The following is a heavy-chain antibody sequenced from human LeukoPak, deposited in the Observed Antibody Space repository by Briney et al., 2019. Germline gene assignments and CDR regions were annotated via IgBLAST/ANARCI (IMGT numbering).Heavy chain of an antibody. CDR3: ATAEYTVALDY. Sequence: GGSLRLSCVASGFPFSSYWMTWVRQAPGKGLEWVANIKQDGTKTYYADSVKGRFTISRDNAKNSLYLQMNSLRVEDTAVYYCATAEYTVALDYWGQGALITVSS. CDR2: IKQDGTKT. V-gene: IGHV3-7*01. CDR1: GFPFSSYW. D-gene: IGHD5-12*01. J-gene: IGHJ4*02.